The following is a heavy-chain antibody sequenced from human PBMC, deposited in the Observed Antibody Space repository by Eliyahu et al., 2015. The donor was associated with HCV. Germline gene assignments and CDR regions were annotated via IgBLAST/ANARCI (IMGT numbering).Heavy chain of an antibody. CDR3: ARDRQWELPGPDGDAFDI. Sequence: EVQLVESGGGLVQPGGSLXLSCAAXGFTFSXYXXNWVRXAPGKGLEWVSYISSSSSTIYYADSVKGRFTISRDNAKNSLYLQMNSLRDEDTAVYYCARDRQWELPGPDGDAFDIWGQGTMVTVSS. CDR2: ISSSSSTI. V-gene: IGHV3-48*02. J-gene: IGHJ3*02. D-gene: IGHD1-26*01. CDR1: GFTFSXYX.